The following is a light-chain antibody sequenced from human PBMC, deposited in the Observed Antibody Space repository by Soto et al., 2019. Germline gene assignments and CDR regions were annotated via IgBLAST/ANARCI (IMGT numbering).Light chain of an antibody. Sequence: QSVLTQPASVSGSPGQSITISCTGTSSDVLSYDAVSWYQHHPGKAPKLIIYEGNKRPSGVSNRFTGSRSGNMASLTISGLQAEDEADYYCCSYVYTNSWVFGGGTKLTVL. CDR1: SSDVLSYDA. V-gene: IGLV2-23*01. CDR2: EGN. CDR3: CSYVYTNSWV. J-gene: IGLJ3*02.